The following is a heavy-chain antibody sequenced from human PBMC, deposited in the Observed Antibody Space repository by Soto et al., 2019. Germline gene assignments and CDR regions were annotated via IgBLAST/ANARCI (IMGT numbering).Heavy chain of an antibody. D-gene: IGHD1-26*01. J-gene: IGHJ4*02. V-gene: IGHV3-74*01. Sequence: GGSLRLSXAGSGFTFNNFWMHWVRQAPGKGLVWVARINTDGSVTSHADSVKGRFTISRDNAKSTLYLQMNSLRAEDSARYYCARQTGLGATNYWGRGTLVTVSS. CDR1: GFTFNNFW. CDR3: ARQTGLGATNY. CDR2: INTDGSVT.